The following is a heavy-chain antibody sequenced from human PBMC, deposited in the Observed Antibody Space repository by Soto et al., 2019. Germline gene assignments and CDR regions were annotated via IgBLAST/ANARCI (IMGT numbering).Heavy chain of an antibody. CDR2: ISSSSSYI. Sequence: PGGSLRLSCAASGFTFSSYSMNWVRQAPGKGLEWVSSISSSSSYIYYADSVKGRFTISRDNAKNSLYLQMNSLRAEDTAVYYCARDRPLYSSSPPFDYWGQGTLVTVSS. J-gene: IGHJ4*02. CDR1: GFTFSSYS. CDR3: ARDRPLYSSSPPFDY. D-gene: IGHD6-6*01. V-gene: IGHV3-21*01.